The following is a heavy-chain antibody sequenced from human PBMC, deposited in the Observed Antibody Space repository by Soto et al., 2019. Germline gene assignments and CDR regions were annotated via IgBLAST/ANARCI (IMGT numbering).Heavy chain of an antibody. D-gene: IGHD1-26*01. CDR3: AREMRRISRGVGSDY. V-gene: IGHV3-66*01. Sequence: EVQLLESGGGLVQPGGSLRLSCAASGFTVSSNFMSWVRQAPGRGLEWVSVIYSDDSGGSTYYADSVRGRFTISRDNSKNTLYLQMNSLRAEDTAVYYCAREMRRISRGVGSDYWGQGTLVTVSS. CDR1: GFTVSSNF. CDR2: IYSDDSGGST. J-gene: IGHJ4*02.